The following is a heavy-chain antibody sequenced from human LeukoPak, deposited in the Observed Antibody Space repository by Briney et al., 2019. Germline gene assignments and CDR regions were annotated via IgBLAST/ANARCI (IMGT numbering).Heavy chain of an antibody. CDR2: ISSSGSTI. J-gene: IGHJ4*02. CDR3: ARGRGGFTYTGYDFDY. D-gene: IGHD5-12*01. CDR1: AFTFSSYT. V-gene: IGHV3-48*01. Sequence: GGSLRLSCTASAFTFSSYTMNWVRQAPGKGLEWVSYISSSGSTIYYGDSLKGRFTISRDNAKKSLYLQMNSLRAEDTAVYYCARGRGGFTYTGYDFDYWGQGTLVTVSS.